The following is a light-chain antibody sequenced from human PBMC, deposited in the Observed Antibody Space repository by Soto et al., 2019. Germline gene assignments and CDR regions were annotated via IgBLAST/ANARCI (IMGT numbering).Light chain of an antibody. CDR3: QQYKDYVYT. J-gene: IGKJ2*01. V-gene: IGKV1-5*01. CDR2: DVS. CDR1: QTVERW. Sequence: DIQVTPSPSTLSASVVDRVIITCRASQTVERWMAWYQQTPGKAPKLLISDVSTLERGVPSRFSGSGSATEFTLTISGLQPDDFATYYCQQYKDYVYTFGQGTKVDIK.